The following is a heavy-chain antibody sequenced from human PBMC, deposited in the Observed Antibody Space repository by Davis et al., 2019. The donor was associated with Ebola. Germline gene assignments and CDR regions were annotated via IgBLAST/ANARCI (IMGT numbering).Heavy chain of an antibody. J-gene: IGHJ4*02. CDR2: IYYSGST. D-gene: IGHD4-17*01. CDR1: GGSISSSSYY. Sequence: MPSETLSLTCTVSGGSISSSSYYWGWIRQPPGKGLEWIGSIYYSGSTYYNPSLKSRVTISVDTSKNQFSLKLSSVTAADTAVYYCARLGYTVTKDDWGQGTLVTDSS. CDR3: ARLGYTVTKDD. V-gene: IGHV4-39*01.